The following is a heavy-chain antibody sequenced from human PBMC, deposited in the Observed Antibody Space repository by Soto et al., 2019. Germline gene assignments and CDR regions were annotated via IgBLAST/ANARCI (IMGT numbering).Heavy chain of an antibody. D-gene: IGHD3-3*01. CDR2: ISAYNGNT. CDR1: GYTFTSYG. J-gene: IGHJ4*02. V-gene: IGHV1-18*01. Sequence: ASVKVSCKASGYTFTSYGISWVRQAPGQGLEWMGWISAYNGNTNYAQKLQGRVTMTTDTSTSTAYMELRSLRSDDTAVYYCARGMPSVTIFGVVITDFDYWGQGTLVTVSS. CDR3: ARGMPSVTIFGVVITDFDY.